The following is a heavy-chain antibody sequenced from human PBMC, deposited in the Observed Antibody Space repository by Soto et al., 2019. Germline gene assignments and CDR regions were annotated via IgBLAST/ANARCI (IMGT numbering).Heavy chain of an antibody. D-gene: IGHD2-2*01. CDR1: GGSISSGGYY. CDR3: ARDSPCSSSTSCPYYYYYGMDV. V-gene: IGHV4-31*03. CDR2: IYYSGST. J-gene: IGHJ6*02. Sequence: QVQLQESGPGLVKPSQTLSLTCTVSGGSISSGGYYWRWIRQHPGKGLEWIGYIYYSGSTYYNPSLKSRVTISVDTSKNQFSLKLSSVTAADTAVYYCARDSPCSSSTSCPYYYYYGMDVWGQGTTVTVSS.